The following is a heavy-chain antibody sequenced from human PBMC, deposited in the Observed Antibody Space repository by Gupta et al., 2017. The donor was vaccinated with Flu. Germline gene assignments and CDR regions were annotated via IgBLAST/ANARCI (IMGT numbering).Heavy chain of an antibody. Sequence: EVQLLESGGGLVQPGGSLRLSCAASGFTFNTHAMLWLRQAPGKGLQWLAGISSSGDVTDYADSIRGRFTISRDNSKNTVYFQLTGLRAEDSALYYCAKSKYTSGWYDYWGRGTLVTVSS. CDR2: ISSSGDVT. J-gene: IGHJ4*02. CDR3: AKSKYTSGWYDY. D-gene: IGHD6-19*01. V-gene: IGHV3-23*01. CDR1: GFTFNTHA.